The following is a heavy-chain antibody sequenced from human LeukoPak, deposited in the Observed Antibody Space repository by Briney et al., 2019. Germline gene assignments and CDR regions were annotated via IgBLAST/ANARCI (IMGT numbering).Heavy chain of an antibody. D-gene: IGHD2-15*01. CDR3: AKGHCSGDSCSPYYNYGMDV. J-gene: IGHJ6*02. CDR1: GFTFSSYG. Sequence: GGSLRLSCAASGFTFSSYGMHWVRLAPGKGLEWVAVISYDGSNKYYADSVKCRFTISRDNSKKTLYLQMNSLRAEDTALYYCAKGHCSGDSCSPYYNYGMDVWGQGTTVTVSS. V-gene: IGHV3-30*18. CDR2: ISYDGSNK.